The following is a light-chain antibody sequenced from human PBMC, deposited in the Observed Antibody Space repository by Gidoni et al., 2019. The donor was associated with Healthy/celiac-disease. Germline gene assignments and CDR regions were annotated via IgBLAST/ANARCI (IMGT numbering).Light chain of an antibody. CDR2: DAS. Sequence: EIVLTQSPATLSLSPGERATLSCRASQSVSSYLAWYQQKPGQAPRLFIYDASNRATGIPARFSGSGSGTDFTLTISSLEPEDFAVYYCQRRSNWPPFTFGPGTKVDIK. CDR3: QRRSNWPPFT. CDR1: QSVSSY. J-gene: IGKJ3*01. V-gene: IGKV3-11*01.